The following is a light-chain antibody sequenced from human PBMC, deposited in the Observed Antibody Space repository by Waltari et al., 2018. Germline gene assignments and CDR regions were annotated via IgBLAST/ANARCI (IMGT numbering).Light chain of an antibody. CDR2: DVT. J-gene: IGLJ3*02. Sequence: QSALTQPRSVSGSPGQSVIISCTGTRSDVGGYNYVPWYQHHPGKAPKLIIHDVTKRPSGVPDRFSASKSDNTASLTISGLQAEDEADYYCCSYAGSITFWVFGGGTKLTVL. CDR3: CSYAGSITFWV. CDR1: RSDVGGYNY. V-gene: IGLV2-11*01.